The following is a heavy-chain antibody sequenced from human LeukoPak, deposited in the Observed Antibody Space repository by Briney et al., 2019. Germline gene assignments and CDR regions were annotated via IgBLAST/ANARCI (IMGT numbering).Heavy chain of an antibody. V-gene: IGHV4-61*02. Sequence: PSETLSLTCTVAGGSISSGSYDWSWIRQPDGKGLEGIGRIYSSGSTNYNPSLKSRVTISVDTSKNQFSLKLSSVTAADTAVYYCARSYFDYWGQGTLVTVSS. CDR1: GGSISSGSYD. CDR3: ARSYFDY. CDR2: IYSSGST. J-gene: IGHJ4*02.